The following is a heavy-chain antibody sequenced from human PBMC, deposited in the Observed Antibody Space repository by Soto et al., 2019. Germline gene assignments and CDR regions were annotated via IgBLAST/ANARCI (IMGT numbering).Heavy chain of an antibody. CDR2: IYSGGST. CDR1: GFTVSSNY. D-gene: IGHD1-26*01. Sequence: QPGGSLRLSCAASGFTVSSNYMSWVRQAPGKGLEWVSVIYSGGSTYYADSVKGRFTISRDNSKNTLYLQMNSLRAEDTAVYYCARTDSMIVGATWYGMDVSGQGTTVTVSS. J-gene: IGHJ6*02. V-gene: IGHV3-53*01. CDR3: ARTDSMIVGATWYGMDV.